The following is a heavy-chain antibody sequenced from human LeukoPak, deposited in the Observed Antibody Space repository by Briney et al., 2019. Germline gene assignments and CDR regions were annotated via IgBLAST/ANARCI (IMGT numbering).Heavy chain of an antibody. V-gene: IGHV3-30*02. CDR3: AKDPDY. CDR1: GFSFSTYG. J-gene: IGHJ4*02. CDR2: IRYDGSNK. Sequence: GGSLRLSCAASGFSFSTYGLHWVRQAPGKGLEWVAFIRYDGSNKYYADSVKGRFTISRDNSKSTLYLQANSLRAEDTAVYYCAKDPDYRGQGTLVTVSS.